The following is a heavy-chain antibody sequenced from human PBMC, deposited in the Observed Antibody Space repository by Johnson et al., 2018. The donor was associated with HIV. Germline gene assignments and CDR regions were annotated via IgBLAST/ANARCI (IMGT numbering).Heavy chain of an antibody. CDR1: GFTFSDYY. Sequence: VYLVESGGGLVQPGGSLRLSCAASGFTFSDYYMSWIRQAPGKGLEWVSYISSSGSTIYYADSVKGRFTISRDNAKNSMYLQMNSLRAEDTAVYYCASGLDNWNDRDAFDIWGQGTMVTVSS. J-gene: IGHJ3*02. CDR3: ASGLDNWNDRDAFDI. CDR2: ISSSGSTI. V-gene: IGHV3-11*04. D-gene: IGHD1-1*01.